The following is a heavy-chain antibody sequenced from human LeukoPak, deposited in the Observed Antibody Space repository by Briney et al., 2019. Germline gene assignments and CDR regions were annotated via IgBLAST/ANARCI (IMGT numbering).Heavy chain of an antibody. CDR3: ARGPSGYHNT. J-gene: IGHJ4*02. CDR2: IYSDNT. Sequence: GGSLRLSCTVSGFTFSSNSMSWVRQAPGKGLEWVSFIYSDNTHYSDSVKGRFTISIDNSKNTLYLQMNSLRAEDTAVYYCARGPSGYHNTGGQGTLVTVSS. V-gene: IGHV3-53*01. CDR1: GFTFSSNS. D-gene: IGHD5-12*01.